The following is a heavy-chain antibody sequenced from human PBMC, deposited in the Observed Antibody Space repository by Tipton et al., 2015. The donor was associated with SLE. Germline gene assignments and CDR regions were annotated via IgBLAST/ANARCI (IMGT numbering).Heavy chain of an antibody. J-gene: IGHJ6*03. CDR1: GYTFINLD. V-gene: IGHV1-8*01. D-gene: IGHD3-16*01. CDR3: ARPLGGDYMDV. CDR2: MSPKYDKT. Sequence: QSGPEVKQPGASVKVSCKASGYTFINLDINWVRQAPGQGLEWMGWMSPKYDKTGYAQKFQGRVTMTSDTSISTAYMELSSLTSEDTAVYYCARPLGGDYMDVWGKGTTVTVSS.